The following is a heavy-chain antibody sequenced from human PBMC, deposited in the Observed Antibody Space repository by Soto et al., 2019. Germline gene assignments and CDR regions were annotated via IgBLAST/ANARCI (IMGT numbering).Heavy chain of an antibody. CDR2: IYPGDSET. CDR3: ARHQAGYCRSPLCYAFDY. V-gene: IGHV5-51*01. D-gene: IGHD2-2*01. J-gene: IGHJ4*02. Sequence: EVQLGHSGAEVRKPGESLKISCTGSGYSFTNYWLCWVLQMPGKGLEWMGIIYPGDSETRYRPSFRGQVTISVDKAISTAHLQWGRLQASDTAMYYCARHQAGYCRSPLCYAFDYWGPGTLVTVSS. CDR1: GYSFTNYW.